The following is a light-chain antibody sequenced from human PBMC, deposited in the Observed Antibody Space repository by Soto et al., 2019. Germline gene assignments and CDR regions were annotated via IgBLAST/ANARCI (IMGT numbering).Light chain of an antibody. CDR2: EVS. V-gene: IGLV2-14*01. CDR1: SSDVGGYNY. CDR3: RSYTSSSTLEGV. J-gene: IGLJ1*01. Sequence: QSALTQPASVSGSPGQSITISCTGTSSDVGGYNYVSWYQQHPGKAPKLMIYEVSNRPSGVSNRFSGSKSGNTASLTISGLQAEDEADYYCRSYTSSSTLEGVFGTGTKVTVL.